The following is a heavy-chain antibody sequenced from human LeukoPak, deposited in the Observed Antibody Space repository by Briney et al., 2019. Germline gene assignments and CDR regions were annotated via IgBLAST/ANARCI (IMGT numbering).Heavy chain of an antibody. Sequence: GGSLRLSCAASGFTFSSYAVHWVRQAPGKGLEWVAVISYDGSNKYYADSVKGRFTISRDNSKNTLYLQMNSLRAEDTAVYYCASDSYGRGDYFDYWGQGTLVTVSS. D-gene: IGHD5-18*01. CDR2: ISYDGSNK. CDR3: ASDSYGRGDYFDY. V-gene: IGHV3-30*04. J-gene: IGHJ4*02. CDR1: GFTFSSYA.